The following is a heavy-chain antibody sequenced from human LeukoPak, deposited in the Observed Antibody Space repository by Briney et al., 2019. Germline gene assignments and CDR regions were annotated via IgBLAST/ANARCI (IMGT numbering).Heavy chain of an antibody. J-gene: IGHJ6*03. Sequence: GGSLRLSCAASGFTFSSFDMHWVRQPTGQGLEWVSTIGTASDTYYPGSVEGRFTLSRDNAKNSLYLQMNSPTAGDTAVYYCARGPPRGKYYYMDVWGKGTTVTVSS. CDR3: ARGPPRGKYYYMDV. CDR1: GFTFSSFD. D-gene: IGHD1-1*01. CDR2: IGTASDT. V-gene: IGHV3-13*01.